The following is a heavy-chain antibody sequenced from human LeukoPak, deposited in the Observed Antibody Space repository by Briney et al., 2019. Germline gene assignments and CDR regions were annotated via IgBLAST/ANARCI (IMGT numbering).Heavy chain of an antibody. Sequence: ASVKVSCKVSGYILTELSMHWVRQAPGKGLEWMGGFDPEDGETIYAQKFQGRVTMTEDISADTAYMELSSLRSEDTAVYYCARPYLWFGEAGVAFDIWGQGTMVTVSS. D-gene: IGHD3-10*01. V-gene: IGHV1-24*01. CDR3: ARPYLWFGEAGVAFDI. CDR1: GYILTELS. J-gene: IGHJ3*02. CDR2: FDPEDGET.